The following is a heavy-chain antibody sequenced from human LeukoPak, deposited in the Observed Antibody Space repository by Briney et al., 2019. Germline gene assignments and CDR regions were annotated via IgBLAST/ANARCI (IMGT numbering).Heavy chain of an antibody. Sequence: GGSLRLSCAASGFTFSNAWMSWVRQAPGKGLEWVSSISSSSSYIYYADSVKGRFTISRDNAKNSLYLQMNSLRAEDTAVYYCASTRAVAGLPDYWGQGTLVTVSS. CDR2: ISSSSSYI. V-gene: IGHV3-21*01. D-gene: IGHD6-19*01. CDR3: ASTRAVAGLPDY. J-gene: IGHJ4*02. CDR1: GFTFSNAW.